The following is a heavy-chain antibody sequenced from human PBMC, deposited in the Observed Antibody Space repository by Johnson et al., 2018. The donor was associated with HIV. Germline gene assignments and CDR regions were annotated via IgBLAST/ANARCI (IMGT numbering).Heavy chain of an antibody. CDR1: GFTFSSYA. V-gene: IGHV3-30*04. Sequence: QVQLVESGGGVVQPGRSLRLSCAASGFTFSSYAMHWVRQAPGTGLEWVAVISYDGSNKYYADSVKGRLPISRDNSKNTLYLQMNSLRAEDTAVYSCARVAVLWFRDTNAFDIWGQGTMVTVSS. CDR3: ARVAVLWFRDTNAFDI. D-gene: IGHD3-10*01. J-gene: IGHJ3*02. CDR2: ISYDGSNK.